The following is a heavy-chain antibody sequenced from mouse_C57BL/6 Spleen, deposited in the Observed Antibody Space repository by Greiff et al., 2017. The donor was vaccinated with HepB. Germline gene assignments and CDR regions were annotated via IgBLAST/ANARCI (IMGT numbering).Heavy chain of an antibody. J-gene: IGHJ4*01. Sequence: QVQLQQPGAELVKPGASVKLSCKASGYTFTSYWMHWVKQRPGQGLEWIGMIHPNSGSTNYNEKFKSKATLTVDKSSSTAYMQLSSLTSEDSAVYYCARRRTGTEAMDYWGQGTSVTVSS. CDR1: GYTFTSYW. CDR3: ARRRTGTEAMDY. V-gene: IGHV1-64*01. D-gene: IGHD4-1*01. CDR2: IHPNSGST.